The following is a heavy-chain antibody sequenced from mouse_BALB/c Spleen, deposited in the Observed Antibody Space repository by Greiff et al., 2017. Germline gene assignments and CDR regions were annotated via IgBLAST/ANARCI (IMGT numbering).Heavy chain of an antibody. CDR3: ARDGITTVEDRAMDY. D-gene: IGHD1-1*01. J-gene: IGHJ4*01. CDR2: INSNGGST. V-gene: IGHV5-6-3*01. CDR1: GFTFSSYG. Sequence: EVQVVESGGGLVQPGGSLKLSCAASGFTFSSYGMSWVRQTPDKRLELVATINSNGGSTYYPDSVKGRFTISRDNAKNTLYLQMSSLKSEDTAMHYCARDGITTVEDRAMDYWGQGTSVTVSS.